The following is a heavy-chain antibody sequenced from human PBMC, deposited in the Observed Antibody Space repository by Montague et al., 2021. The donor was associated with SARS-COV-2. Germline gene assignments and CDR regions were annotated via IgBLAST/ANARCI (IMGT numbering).Heavy chain of an antibody. CDR2: IYYSGST. V-gene: IGHV4-39*07. CDR3: ARVGRQQLVRLSGMDV. D-gene: IGHD6-13*01. Sequence: LVKPTQTLTLTCTFSGFSLNTPEVAVGWIRQPPGKGLEWIGSIYYSGSTYYNPSLKSRVTISVDTSKNQFSLKLSSVTAADTAVYYCARVGRQQLVRLSGMDVWAKGPRSPSP. CDR1: GFSLNTPEVA. J-gene: IGHJ6*02.